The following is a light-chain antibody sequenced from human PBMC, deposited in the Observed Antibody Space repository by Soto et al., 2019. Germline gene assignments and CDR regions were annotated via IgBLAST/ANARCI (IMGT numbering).Light chain of an antibody. CDR2: EVS. CDR1: SSDVGNYDY. J-gene: IGLJ2*01. V-gene: IGLV2-14*01. Sequence: QSALTQPASVSGSPGQSITISCTGTSSDVGNYDYVSWYQQYPGKVPKLMIYEVSNRPSGVSNRFSGSKSGNTASLTISGLQAEDEADYFCSSYTTTATVLFGGGTKATVL. CDR3: SSYTTTATVL.